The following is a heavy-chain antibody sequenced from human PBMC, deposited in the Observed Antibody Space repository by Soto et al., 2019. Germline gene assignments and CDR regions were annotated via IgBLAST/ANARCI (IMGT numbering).Heavy chain of an antibody. CDR1: GFTFIGYG. CDR3: PADVGSRGVRSVMAV. CDR2: ISYDGSNK. D-gene: IGHD3-10*01. V-gene: IGHV3-30*03. J-gene: IGHJ6*03. Sequence: WGFLRLSCAASGFTFIGYGMHCVRQAPGKGLEWVAVISYDGSNKYYADSVKGRFTISRDNSKNTLYLQMNSRRAEDTAVYYFPADVGSRGVRSVMAVWGNRTTVPVSS.